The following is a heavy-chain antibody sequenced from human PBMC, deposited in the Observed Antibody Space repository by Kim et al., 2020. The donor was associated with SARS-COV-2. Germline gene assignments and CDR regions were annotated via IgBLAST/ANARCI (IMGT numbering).Heavy chain of an antibody. CDR2: IIPIFGIA. CDR1: GGTFSSYA. D-gene: IGHD2-15*01. Sequence: SVKVSCKASGGTFSSYAISWVRQAPGQGLEWMGGIIPIFGIANYAQKFQGRVTITADESTSTAYMELSSLRSEDTAVYYCARESVVVAQPNWFDPWGQGTLVTVSS. CDR3: ARESVVVAQPNWFDP. V-gene: IGHV1-69*13. J-gene: IGHJ5*02.